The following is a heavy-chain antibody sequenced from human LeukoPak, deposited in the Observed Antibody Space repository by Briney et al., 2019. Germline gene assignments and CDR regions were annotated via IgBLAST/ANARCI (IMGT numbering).Heavy chain of an antibody. Sequence: GGSLRLSCAASGFTFSSYAMHWVRQAPGKGLEWVAVISYDGSNKYYADSVKGRFTISRDNSKNTLYLQMNSLRAEDTAVYYCARDLPTRPLPDHWGQGTLVTVSS. D-gene: IGHD5-12*01. CDR1: GFTFSSYA. CDR2: ISYDGSNK. CDR3: ARDLPTRPLPDH. J-gene: IGHJ4*02. V-gene: IGHV3-30-3*01.